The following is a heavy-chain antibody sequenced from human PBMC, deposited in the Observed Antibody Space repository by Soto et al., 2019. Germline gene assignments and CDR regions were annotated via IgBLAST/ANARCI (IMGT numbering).Heavy chain of an antibody. CDR1: GFTFSSFA. D-gene: IGHD6-13*01. V-gene: IGHV3-23*01. CDR3: ARGFSAGKVSPPDF. CDR2: ISGSGGST. J-gene: IGHJ4*02. Sequence: PGGSLRLSCAASGFTFSSFAMSWVRQAPGKGLDWVSAISGSGGSTYSADSVKGRFTISRDNSKNTLYLQMSSLRAEDTAVYYCARGFSAGKVSPPDFWGQVSLVTVSS.